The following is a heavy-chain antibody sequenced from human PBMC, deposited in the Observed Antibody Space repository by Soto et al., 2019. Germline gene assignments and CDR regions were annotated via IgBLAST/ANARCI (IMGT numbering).Heavy chain of an antibody. CDR1: GFTFGDYT. J-gene: IGHJ4*02. Sequence: GGSLRLSCTASGFTFGDYTMSWFRQAPGKGLEWVGFIRSKAYGGTTEYAASVKGRFTISRDDSKSIAYLQMNSLKTEDTAVYYCTRVSTVAAILDFFDYWGQGTLVTVS. V-gene: IGHV3-49*03. D-gene: IGHD2-15*01. CDR2: IRSKAYGGTT. CDR3: TRVSTVAAILDFFDY.